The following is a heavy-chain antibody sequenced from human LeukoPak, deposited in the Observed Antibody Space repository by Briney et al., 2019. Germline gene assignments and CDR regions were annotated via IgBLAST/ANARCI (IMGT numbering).Heavy chain of an antibody. D-gene: IGHD2-2*02. CDR2: ISSSSSTI. CDR3: ARDSIRCSSTSCYTRGWFDP. CDR1: GFTFSSYA. J-gene: IGHJ5*02. Sequence: GGSLRLSCAASGFTFSSYAMSWVRQAPGKGLEWVSYISSSSSTIYYADSVKGRFTISRDNAKNSLYLQMNSLRAEDTAVYYCARDSIRCSSTSCYTRGWFDPWGQGTLVTVSS. V-gene: IGHV3-48*01.